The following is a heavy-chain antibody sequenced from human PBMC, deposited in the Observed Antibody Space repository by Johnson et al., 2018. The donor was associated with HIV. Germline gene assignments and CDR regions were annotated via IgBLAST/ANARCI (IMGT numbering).Heavy chain of an antibody. J-gene: IGHJ3*02. Sequence: QEQLVESGGGVVQPGRSLRLSCAASAFTSSSYSMHWVRQAPGKGLEWVAVISYGGNNTYYADSVKGRFTISRDNSKNTLYLQMDSLRTEDTGVYYCAKAYCPGCDAFDIWGQGTMVTVSS. CDR3: AKAYCPGCDAFDI. D-gene: IGHD2-21*01. CDR1: AFTSSSYS. V-gene: IGHV3-30-3*01. CDR2: ISYGGNNT.